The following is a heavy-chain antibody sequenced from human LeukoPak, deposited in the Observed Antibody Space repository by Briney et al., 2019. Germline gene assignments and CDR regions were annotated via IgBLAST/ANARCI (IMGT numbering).Heavy chain of an antibody. J-gene: IGHJ4*02. CDR1: LFTFISYV. CDR3: ANQIVGRNRFLDY. V-gene: IGHV3-23*01. Sequence: PGGALRHSRVAPLFTFISYVMTSVRQAPGRGVECVSTITGGGGGTSYADSVKGRFTISRDNSKNTLYLQMTSLRAEDTAVYYCANQIVGRNRFLDYWGQGTLVTVSS. CDR2: ITGGGGGT. D-gene: IGHD1-26*01.